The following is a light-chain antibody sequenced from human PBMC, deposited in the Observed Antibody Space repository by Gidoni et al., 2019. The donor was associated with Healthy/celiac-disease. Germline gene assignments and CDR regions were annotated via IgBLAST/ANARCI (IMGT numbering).Light chain of an antibody. Sequence: SYELTQPPSVSVSPGQPASITCPGDKLGDKYACWYQQKPGQSPVLVIYQDSKLPSGIPERFSGSNSGNTATLTISGTKAMDEADYYCQAWDSSTVVFGGGTKLTVL. CDR3: QAWDSSTVV. J-gene: IGLJ2*01. CDR1: KLGDKY. V-gene: IGLV3-1*01. CDR2: QDS.